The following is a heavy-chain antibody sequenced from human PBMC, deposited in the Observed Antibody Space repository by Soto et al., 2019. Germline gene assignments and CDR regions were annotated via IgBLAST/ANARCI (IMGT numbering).Heavy chain of an antibody. CDR1: GFPFINFA. J-gene: IGHJ5*02. D-gene: IGHD3-3*01. CDR3: SKASRDYAPTGLFLDS. CDR2: LDTSGDIT. Sequence: GGSLRLSCAASGFPFINFAMSWVRQAPGKALEWVASLDTSGDITLYASSEKGRFFISRDNSRKTLFLRMGSLKADDSAFYYCSKASRDYAPTGLFLDSWGQGTRVTVSS. V-gene: IGHV3-23*01.